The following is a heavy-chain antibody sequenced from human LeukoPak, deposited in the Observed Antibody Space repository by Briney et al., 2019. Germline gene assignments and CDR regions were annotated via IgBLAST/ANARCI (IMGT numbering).Heavy chain of an antibody. CDR1: GYSFTSYW. V-gene: IGHV5-51*01. Sequence: GASLKISCKGSGYSFTSYWIGWVRQMPGKGLEWMGIIYPGDSDTRYSPSFQGQVTISADKSISTAYLQWSSLKASDTAMYYCARLGGSGSSPNWFDPWGQGTLVTVSS. CDR2: IYPGDSDT. CDR3: ARLGGSGSSPNWFDP. D-gene: IGHD3-10*01. J-gene: IGHJ5*02.